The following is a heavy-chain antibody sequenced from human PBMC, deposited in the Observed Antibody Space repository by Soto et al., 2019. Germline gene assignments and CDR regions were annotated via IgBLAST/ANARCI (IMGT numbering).Heavy chain of an antibody. J-gene: IGHJ4*02. V-gene: IGHV3-23*01. Sequence: EVQLLESGGGLVQPGGSLRLSCAASGFTFSSYAMSWVRQAPGKGLEWVSAIGGSGGTTYYADSVKGRFTISRDNSKNTLHVQMNSRRAEDTAVYYCGKGDGTGMVFHPVDYWGQGTLVTVSS. CDR3: GKGDGTGMVFHPVDY. D-gene: IGHD5-18*01. CDR1: GFTFSSYA. CDR2: IGGSGGTT.